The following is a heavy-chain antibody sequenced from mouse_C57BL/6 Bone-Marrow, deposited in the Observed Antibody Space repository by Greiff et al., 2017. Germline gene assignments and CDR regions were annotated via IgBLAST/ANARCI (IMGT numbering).Heavy chain of an antibody. V-gene: IGHV1-82*01. CDR1: GYAFSSSW. D-gene: IGHD1-1*01. J-gene: IGHJ1*03. Sequence: QVQLQQSGPELVKPGASVKISCKASGYAFSSSWMNWVKQRPGKCLEWIGRIYPGDGDTNYNGKFKGKATLTADKSSSTAYMQLSSLTSEDSAVYFCARWPTVVANRYFDVWGTGTTVTVSS. CDR3: ARWPTVVANRYFDV. CDR2: IYPGDGDT.